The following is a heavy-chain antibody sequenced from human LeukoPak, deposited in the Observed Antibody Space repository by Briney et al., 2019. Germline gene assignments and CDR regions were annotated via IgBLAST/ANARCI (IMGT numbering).Heavy chain of an antibody. J-gene: IGHJ4*02. CDR2: IYISGTT. D-gene: IGHD2-8*02. CDR3: ARDEACTGYIHY. CDR1: GGSISSYY. V-gene: IGHV4-4*07. Sequence: SGTLSLTCTVSGGSISSYYWSWVRQTAGEGLEWIGRIYISGTTNYNPSLKSRVTMSLDTSKNQLSLRLTSVTAADTAVYYCARDEACTGYIHYWGQGTLITVSS.